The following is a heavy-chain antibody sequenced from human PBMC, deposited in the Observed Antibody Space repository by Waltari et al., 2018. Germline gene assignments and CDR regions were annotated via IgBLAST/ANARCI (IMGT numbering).Heavy chain of an antibody. CDR1: GFTFSSYG. V-gene: IGHV3-30*02. CDR3: ANFGDYYFDY. Sequence: QVQLVESGGGVVQPGGSLRLSCAASGFTFSSYGMHWVRQAPGKGLEWVAFIRYDGSNKYYADYVKGRFTISRDNSKNTLYLQMNSLRAEDTAVYYCANFGDYYFDYWGQGTLVTVSS. J-gene: IGHJ4*02. CDR2: IRYDGSNK. D-gene: IGHD4-17*01.